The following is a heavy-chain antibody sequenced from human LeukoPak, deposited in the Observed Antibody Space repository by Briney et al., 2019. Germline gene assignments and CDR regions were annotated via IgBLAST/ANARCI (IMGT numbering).Heavy chain of an antibody. J-gene: IGHJ4*02. D-gene: IGHD6-6*01. V-gene: IGHV4-38-2*02. Sequence: SETLSLTCTVSGYSITSVYTGGWIRQPPGKGREWIGSIYHSGGTYYNPSLKSRVTISVDTSKNQFSLKLSSVTAADTAVYYCAISSIAARTVDYWGQGTLVTVSS. CDR1: GYSITSVYT. CDR2: IYHSGGT. CDR3: AISSIAARTVDY.